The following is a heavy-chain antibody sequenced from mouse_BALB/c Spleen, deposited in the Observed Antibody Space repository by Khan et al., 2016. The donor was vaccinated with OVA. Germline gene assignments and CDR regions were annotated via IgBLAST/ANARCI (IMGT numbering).Heavy chain of an antibody. D-gene: IGHD2-14*01. J-gene: IGHJ3*01. CDR2: IYPGDGDT. Sequence: VKLLESGAELVRPGSSVKISCKASGYAFSNYWMNWVKPRPGQGLEWIGQIYPGDGDTSFNGKFRGKATLTADKSSRTAYMQRTSLTSEDAAVYFCARSGYDYLAYWGQGTLVTVSA. CDR3: ARSGYDYLAY. V-gene: IGHV1-80*01. CDR1: GYAFSNYW.